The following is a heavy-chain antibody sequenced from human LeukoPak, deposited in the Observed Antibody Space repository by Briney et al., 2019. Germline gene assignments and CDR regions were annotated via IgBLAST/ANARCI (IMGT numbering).Heavy chain of an antibody. V-gene: IGHV4-39*01. CDR1: GGSISSSSSY. D-gene: IGHD2-15*01. Sequence: SETLSLTCSVSGGSISSSSSYWGWIRQPPGKGLEWIGSIYYSGSSFDNPALKSRVTISLDTSKNQFSLKLSSVTAADTAVYYCARSYSILPDFWGQGTLVTVSS. J-gene: IGHJ4*02. CDR3: ARSYSILPDF. CDR2: IYYSGSS.